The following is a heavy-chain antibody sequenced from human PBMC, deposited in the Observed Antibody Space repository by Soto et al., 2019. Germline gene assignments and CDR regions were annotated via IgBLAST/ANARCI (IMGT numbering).Heavy chain of an antibody. V-gene: IGHV4-59*01. Sequence: PSETLSLTCTVSGGSISSYYWSWIRQPPGKGLEWIGYIYYSGSTNYNPSLKSRVTISVDTSKNQFSLKLSSVTAADTAVYYCARDKDSSSSVAFDIWGQGTMVTVSS. J-gene: IGHJ3*02. CDR3: ARDKDSSSSVAFDI. D-gene: IGHD6-6*01. CDR1: GGSISSYY. CDR2: IYYSGST.